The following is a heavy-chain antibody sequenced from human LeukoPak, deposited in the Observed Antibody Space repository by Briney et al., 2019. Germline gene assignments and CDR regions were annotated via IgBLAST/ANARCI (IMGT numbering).Heavy chain of an antibody. CDR3: ARINCSGGTCYDYFDD. CDR1: AVTFSTSA. CDR2: ASAGGSNT. V-gene: IGHV3-23*01. Sequence: PGGSLRLSCVGSAVTFSTSAMSWVRQAPGKGLEWVSAASAGGSNTYYADPVEGRFTISRDNSRDTLYLQMDSLRVEDTAQYFCARINCSGGTCYDYFDDWGQGTLVTVSS. D-gene: IGHD2-15*01. J-gene: IGHJ4*02.